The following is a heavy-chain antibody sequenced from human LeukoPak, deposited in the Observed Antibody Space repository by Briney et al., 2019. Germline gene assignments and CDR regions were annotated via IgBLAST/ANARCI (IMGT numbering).Heavy chain of an antibody. CDR2: INHSGST. J-gene: IGHJ4*02. CDR3: AKAYGDYGTKTYRRAYFDY. D-gene: IGHD4-17*01. CDR1: GGSFSGYF. V-gene: IGHV4-34*01. Sequence: SETLSLTCAGYGGSFSGYFWSWIRQPPGKGLEWIGEINHSGSTNYNPSLKSRVTISVDTSKNQFSLKLSSVTAADTAVYYCAKAYGDYGTKTYRRAYFDYWSQGTLVTVSS.